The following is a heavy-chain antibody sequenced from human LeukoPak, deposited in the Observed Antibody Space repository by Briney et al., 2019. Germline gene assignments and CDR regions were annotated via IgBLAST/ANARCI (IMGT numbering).Heavy chain of an antibody. J-gene: IGHJ3*02. Sequence: PSETLSLTCTVSGDSISSGGYYWSWIRQHPGKGLEWIGYIYYSGSTYYNPSLKSRVTISVDTSKNQFSLKLSSVTAADTAVYYCARHGARSFRDIVVVPAAIREAFDIWGQGTMVTVSS. V-gene: IGHV4-31*03. CDR1: GDSISSGGYY. D-gene: IGHD2-2*02. CDR3: ARHGARSFRDIVVVPAAIREAFDI. CDR2: IYYSGST.